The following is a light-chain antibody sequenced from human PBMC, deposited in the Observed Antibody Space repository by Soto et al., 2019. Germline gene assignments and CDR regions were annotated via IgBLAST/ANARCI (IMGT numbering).Light chain of an antibody. CDR3: SSYTSSSTWV. J-gene: IGLJ3*02. V-gene: IGLV2-14*01. CDR2: EVS. CDR1: SSDVGGYNY. Sequence: QSALTQPASVSGSPGQSITISCTGTSSDVGGYNYVSWYQQHPGKAPKLMIYEVSNRPSGVSNRFSGSKSGNTDSLTISGLHAEDEADYYCSSYTSSSTWVFGGGTKLTVL.